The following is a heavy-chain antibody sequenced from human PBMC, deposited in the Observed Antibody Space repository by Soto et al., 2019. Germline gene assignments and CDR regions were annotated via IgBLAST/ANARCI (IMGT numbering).Heavy chain of an antibody. D-gene: IGHD6-25*01. Sequence: SETLSLTCTVPGGSVNIGTYYWSWIRQPPGKGLEWIGFIHYSGSTNYNPSLKSRVTISVDTSKNQFSLKLSSVTAADTAVYYCARPHGGSSGWDNWFDPWGQGTLVTVPQ. V-gene: IGHV4-61*01. CDR2: IHYSGST. J-gene: IGHJ5*02. CDR3: ARPHGGSSGWDNWFDP. CDR1: GGSVNIGTYY.